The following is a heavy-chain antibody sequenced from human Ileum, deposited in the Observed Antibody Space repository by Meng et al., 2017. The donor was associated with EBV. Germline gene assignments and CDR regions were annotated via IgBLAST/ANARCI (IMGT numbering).Heavy chain of an antibody. V-gene: IGHV6-1*01. CDR3: ARDSSSSAYSPFDY. CDR1: GDSVSSNSAA. D-gene: IGHD3-22*01. CDR2: TYYRSKWYN. J-gene: IGHJ4*02. Sequence: EKLQQSGPGLVKPSQNLSLTCTISGDSVSSNSAAWNWIRQSPSRGLEWLGRTYYRSKWYNDYAVSVKSRITINPDTSKNQFSLQLNSVTPEDTAVYYCARDSSSSAYSPFDYWGQGTLVTVSS.